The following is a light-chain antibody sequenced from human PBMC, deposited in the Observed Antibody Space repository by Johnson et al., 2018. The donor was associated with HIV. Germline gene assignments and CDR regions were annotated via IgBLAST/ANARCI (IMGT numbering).Light chain of an antibody. CDR1: SSNIGNNY. V-gene: IGLV1-51*02. Sequence: QSVLTQPPSVSAAPGQKVTISCSGSSSNIGNNYVSWYQQLPGTAPKLLIYENNKRPSGIPALFSGSKSGTSATLGITGLQTGDEAGYYCGTLESSISSYVFGTGTNVTVL. J-gene: IGLJ1*01. CDR2: ENN. CDR3: GTLESSISSYV.